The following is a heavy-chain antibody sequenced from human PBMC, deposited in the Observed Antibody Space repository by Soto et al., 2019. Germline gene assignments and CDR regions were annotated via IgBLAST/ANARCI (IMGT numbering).Heavy chain of an antibody. CDR3: AKDLTIFGVGEFVP. CDR1: GFTFSSYA. D-gene: IGHD3-3*01. CDR2: ISHDGSNK. J-gene: IGHJ5*02. Sequence: QVQLVESGGGVVQPGRSLRLSCAVSGFTFSSYAIHWVRQAPGKGLEWVAVISHDGSNKYYADSVKGRFTISRDNSKNTVYLQMNSLRAEDTAVYYCAKDLTIFGVGEFVPWGQGTLVTVSS. V-gene: IGHV3-30*18.